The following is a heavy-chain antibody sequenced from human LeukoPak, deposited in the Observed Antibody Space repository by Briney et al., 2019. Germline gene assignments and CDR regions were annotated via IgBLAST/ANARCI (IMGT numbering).Heavy chain of an antibody. Sequence: PGGSLRLSCAASGFTFSSSGMSWVRQAPGKGLEWVSIISSDGGSAYYADSVKGRFTISRDNFKNTVYLQMTSFRVEDTAVYFCAKVAAVGVVDYWGQGTLVTVSS. D-gene: IGHD2-15*01. V-gene: IGHV3-23*01. CDR3: AKVAAVGVVDY. J-gene: IGHJ4*02. CDR2: ISSDGGSA. CDR1: GFTFSSSG.